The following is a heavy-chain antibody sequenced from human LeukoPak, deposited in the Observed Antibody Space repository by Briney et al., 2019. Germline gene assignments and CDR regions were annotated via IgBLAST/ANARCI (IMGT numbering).Heavy chain of an antibody. J-gene: IGHJ3*01. D-gene: IGHD2-21*02. Sequence: GGSLRLSCAASGFTVSSYYMNWVRQAPGMGLQWVSILYSDGATYYADSVKGRFTISRDNSRSTLYLQMNSLRAEDTAVYFCARVAYYRVTADQITDAFDVWGHGTVVTVSS. CDR2: LYSDGAT. CDR1: GFTVSSYY. V-gene: IGHV3-66*01. CDR3: ARVAYYRVTADQITDAFDV.